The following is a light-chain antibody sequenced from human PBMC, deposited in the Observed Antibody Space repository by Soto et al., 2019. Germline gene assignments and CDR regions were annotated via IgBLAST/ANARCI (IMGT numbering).Light chain of an antibody. CDR2: DVS. Sequence: DVQMTQSPSTLSASVGDRVTITCRASQSINNLLAWYQQKPGKAPKLLIYDVSSLESGVPSRFSGSGSGTEFTLAISSLQPDDFATYYCQQYDSYPWTFGQGTKV. CDR3: QQYDSYPWT. V-gene: IGKV1-5*01. J-gene: IGKJ1*01. CDR1: QSINNL.